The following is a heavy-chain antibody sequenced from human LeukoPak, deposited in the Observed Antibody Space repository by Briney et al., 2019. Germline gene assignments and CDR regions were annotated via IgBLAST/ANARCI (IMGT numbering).Heavy chain of an antibody. CDR1: GGSISTYY. V-gene: IGHV4-59*01. J-gene: IGHJ4*02. D-gene: IGHD5-12*01. Sequence: SETLSLTCTLSGGSISTYYWSWIRQPPGKGLEWIGYIYHSGSTNYNPSLKSRVTISVDTSKNQFSLKLSSVTAADTAVYYCARGGGYARPIGYWAQGALVTVSS. CDR2: IYHSGST. CDR3: ARGGGYARPIGY.